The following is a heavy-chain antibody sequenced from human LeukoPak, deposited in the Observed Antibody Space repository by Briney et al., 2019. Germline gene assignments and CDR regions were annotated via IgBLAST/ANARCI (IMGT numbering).Heavy chain of an antibody. V-gene: IGHV4-39*07. J-gene: IGHJ5*02. Sequence: SETLSLTCTVSGGSISSSSYYWGWIRQPPGKGLEWIGGIYYSGSTYYNPSLKSRVTISVDTSKNQFSLKLSSVTAADTAVYYCARGWIEDFLERNWFDPWGQGTLVTVSS. D-gene: IGHD3-3*01. CDR2: IYYSGST. CDR1: GGSISSSSYY. CDR3: ARGWIEDFLERNWFDP.